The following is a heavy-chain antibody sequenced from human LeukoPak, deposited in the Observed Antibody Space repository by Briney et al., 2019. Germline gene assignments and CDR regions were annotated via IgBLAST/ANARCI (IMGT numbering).Heavy chain of an antibody. J-gene: IGHJ3*01. V-gene: IGHV1-2*02. CDR3: ARERESGRSDAFDL. CDR2: INPNTGGT. D-gene: IGHD3-10*01. Sequence: GASVTVSFKTSVYIFTGYYIHWVRQAPGQGLEWMGWINPNTGGTNYAQDFQGRVTMTRDTYVTTAYMELRSLRSDDTAVYFCARERESGRSDAFDLWGQGTMVTVSS. CDR1: VYIFTGYY.